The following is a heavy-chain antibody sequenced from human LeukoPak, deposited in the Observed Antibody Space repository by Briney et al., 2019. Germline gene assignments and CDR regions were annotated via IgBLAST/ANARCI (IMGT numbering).Heavy chain of an antibody. CDR2: ISSSSSTT. V-gene: IGHV3-48*01. CDR1: GFTFSSYS. D-gene: IGHD2-8*01. Sequence: GGSLRLSCAASGFTFSSYSMNWVRQAPGKGLEWVSYISSSSSTTYYADSVKGRFTISRDNAKNSLYLQMNSLRAEDTAVYYCASRKDIVLMVYAIDDDAFDIWGQGTMVTVSS. J-gene: IGHJ3*02. CDR3: ASRKDIVLMVYAIDDDAFDI.